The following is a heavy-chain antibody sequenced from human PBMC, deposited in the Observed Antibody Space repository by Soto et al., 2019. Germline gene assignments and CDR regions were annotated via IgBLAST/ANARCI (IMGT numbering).Heavy chain of an antibody. CDR3: ASLDWVNSGYDQY. V-gene: IGHV3-7*03. J-gene: IGHJ4*02. Sequence: VQLVESGGGLVQPGGSLRLSCAASGFTFSSNWMSWVRQAPGKGLEWVANIKRDGSEKYYVDSVKGRFTIARDNAKNSLYLRMNSLSPDYPAVYYCASLDWVNSGYDQYWGQGTLVAVSS. CDR2: IKRDGSEK. CDR1: GFTFSSNW. D-gene: IGHD5-12*01.